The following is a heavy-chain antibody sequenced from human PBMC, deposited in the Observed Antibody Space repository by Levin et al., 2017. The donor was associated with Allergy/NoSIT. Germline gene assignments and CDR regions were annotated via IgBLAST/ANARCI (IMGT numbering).Heavy chain of an antibody. J-gene: IGHJ4*02. CDR2: IESKAYGGTP. Sequence: GESLKISCIASGFSLEDYAMTWVRQAPGKGLEWVGLIESKAYGGTPQYAASVKGRFTISRDDSKSIAYLQMNSLKSEDTAVYYCAREPATPETTEYRGWRVSDYWGQGTLVTVSS. D-gene: IGHD4-17*01. CDR3: AREPATPETTEYRGWRVSDY. CDR1: GFSLEDYA. V-gene: IGHV3-49*04.